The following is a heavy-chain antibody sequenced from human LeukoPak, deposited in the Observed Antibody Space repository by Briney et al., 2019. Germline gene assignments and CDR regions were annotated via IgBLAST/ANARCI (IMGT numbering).Heavy chain of an antibody. D-gene: IGHD5-12*01. CDR3: AREYDIVANALDY. CDR1: GFTFDDYA. Sequence: GGSLRLSCAVSGFTFDDYAMHWVRQVPGKGLEWVSGINWNGGSTGYADSVKGRFTISRDNAKNSLYLQMNSLRAEDTALYYCAREYDIVANALDYWGQGTLVTVSS. CDR2: INWNGGST. V-gene: IGHV3-20*04. J-gene: IGHJ4*02.